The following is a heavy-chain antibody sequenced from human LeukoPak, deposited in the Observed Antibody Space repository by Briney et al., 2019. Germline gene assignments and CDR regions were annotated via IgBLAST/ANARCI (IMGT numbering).Heavy chain of an antibody. CDR2: IIPILGIA. Sequence: SVKVSCKASGGTFSSYAISWVRQAPGQGLEWMGRIIPILGIANYAQKFQGRVTITADKSTSTAYMELSSLRSEDTAVYYCARQAKVSTVTPWDYYYYGMDVWGQGTTVTVSS. CDR1: GGTFSSYA. CDR3: ARQAKVSTVTPWDYYYYGMDV. J-gene: IGHJ6*02. V-gene: IGHV1-69*04. D-gene: IGHD4-17*01.